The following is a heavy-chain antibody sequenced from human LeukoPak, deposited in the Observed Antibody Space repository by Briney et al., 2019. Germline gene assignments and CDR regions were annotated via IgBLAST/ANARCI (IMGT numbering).Heavy chain of an antibody. D-gene: IGHD6-6*01. Sequence: GGSLRLSCAASGFTFSSYGMHWVRQAPGKGLEWVAYIRYDGSNKYYADSVKGRFTISRDNSKNTLYLQMNSLRAEDTAVYYCAKDRHSSSSRGAFDIWGQGTMVTVSS. V-gene: IGHV3-30*02. J-gene: IGHJ3*02. CDR1: GFTFSSYG. CDR3: AKDRHSSSSRGAFDI. CDR2: IRYDGSNK.